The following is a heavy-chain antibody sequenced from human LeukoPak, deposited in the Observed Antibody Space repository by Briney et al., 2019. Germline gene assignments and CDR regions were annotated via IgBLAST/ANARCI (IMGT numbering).Heavy chain of an antibody. J-gene: IGHJ6*01. D-gene: IGHD2-15*01. V-gene: IGHV3-7*04. CDR2: IKKDGSEK. CDR1: VFTFSVFW. CDR3: ARFCIDCYYAMDV. Sequence: GGSLRLSCAASVFTFSVFWLSWVRQAAGPGLEWVSNIKKDGSEKYYAESVRGRFSISRDNAKDSLYLQMNSLRADDTAVYYCARFCIDCYYAMDVWGQGTTVTVSS.